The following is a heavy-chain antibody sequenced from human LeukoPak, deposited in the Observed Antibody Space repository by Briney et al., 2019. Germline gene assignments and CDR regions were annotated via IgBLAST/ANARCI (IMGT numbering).Heavy chain of an antibody. J-gene: IGHJ5*02. Sequence: ASVKVSCKASGYTFTGYYMHWVRQAPGQGLEWMGWINPNSGGTSYAQKFQGRVTMTRDTSISTAYMELSRLRSDDTAVYYCARAEYYYDSSGYGRFDPWGQGTLVTVSS. D-gene: IGHD3-22*01. CDR2: INPNSGGT. CDR3: ARAEYYYDSSGYGRFDP. V-gene: IGHV1-2*02. CDR1: GYTFTGYY.